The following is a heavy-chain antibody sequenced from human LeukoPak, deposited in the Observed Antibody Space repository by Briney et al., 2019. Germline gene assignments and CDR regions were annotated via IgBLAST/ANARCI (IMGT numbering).Heavy chain of an antibody. J-gene: IGHJ4*02. V-gene: IGHV4-39*07. CDR3: ARDKVIAVAGIDY. CDR1: GGSISSSSYY. CDR2: IYYSGST. D-gene: IGHD6-19*01. Sequence: SETLSLTCTVSGGSISSSSYYWGWIRQPPGKGLGWIGSIYYSGSTYYNPSLKSRVTISVDTSKNQFSLKLSSVTAADTAVYYCARDKVIAVAGIDYWGQGTLVTVSS.